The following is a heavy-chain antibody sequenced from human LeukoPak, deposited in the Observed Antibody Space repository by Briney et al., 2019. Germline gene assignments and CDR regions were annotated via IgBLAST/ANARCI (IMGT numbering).Heavy chain of an antibody. Sequence: GGSLRLSCAASGFTFSSYSMNWVRRAPGKGLEWVSSISSSSSYIYYADSVKGRFTISRDNAKNSLYLQMNSLRAEDTAVYYCARDYYGSGSYLGWGQGTLVTVSS. CDR3: ARDYYGSGSYLG. CDR1: GFTFSSYS. CDR2: ISSSSSYI. J-gene: IGHJ4*02. D-gene: IGHD3-10*01. V-gene: IGHV3-21*01.